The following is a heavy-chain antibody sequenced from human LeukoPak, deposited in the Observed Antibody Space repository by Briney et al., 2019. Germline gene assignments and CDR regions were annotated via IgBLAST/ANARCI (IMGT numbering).Heavy chain of an antibody. CDR2: IYYSGST. V-gene: IGHV4-59*01. D-gene: IGHD3-22*01. J-gene: IGHJ4*02. CDR1: GGSISSYY. Sequence: TSSETLSLTCTVSGGSISSYYWSWIRQPPGKGLEWIGYIYYSGSTNYNPSLKSRVTISVDTSKNQFSLKLSSVTAADTAVYYCARRYYYDSSGTYYFDYWGQGTLVTVSS. CDR3: ARRYYYDSSGTYYFDY.